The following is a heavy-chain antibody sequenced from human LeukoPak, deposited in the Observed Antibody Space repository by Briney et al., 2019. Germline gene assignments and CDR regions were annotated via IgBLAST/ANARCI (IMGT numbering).Heavy chain of an antibody. Sequence: GGSLRLSCAAYGFTFSSSAMSWVRQAPGKGLERVAFIRYDGGNKYYADSVKGRFTISRDNSKNTLYLQMNSLRAEDTAVYYCAKDLPPYCGGDSSDFDYWGQGTLVTVSS. J-gene: IGHJ4*02. V-gene: IGHV3-30*02. D-gene: IGHD2-21*02. CDR2: IRYDGGNK. CDR1: GFTFSSSA. CDR3: AKDLPPYCGGDSSDFDY.